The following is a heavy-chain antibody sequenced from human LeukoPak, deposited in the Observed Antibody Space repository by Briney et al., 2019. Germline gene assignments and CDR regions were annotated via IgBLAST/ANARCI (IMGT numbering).Heavy chain of an antibody. Sequence: GGSLRLSCAASGFILSSYIMNWVRQAPGKGLEWVSSISTTSDYIYYADSVKGRFTISRDNSKNTLYLQMNSLRAEDTAVYYCAKAYYYGSGSYRDYYMDVWGKGTTVTISS. V-gene: IGHV3-21*04. CDR2: ISTTSDYI. D-gene: IGHD3-10*01. CDR3: AKAYYYGSGSYRDYYMDV. CDR1: GFILSSYI. J-gene: IGHJ6*03.